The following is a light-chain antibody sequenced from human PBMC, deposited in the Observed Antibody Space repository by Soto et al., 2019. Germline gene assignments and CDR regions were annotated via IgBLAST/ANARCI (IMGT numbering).Light chain of an antibody. CDR3: QQYNGYWT. J-gene: IGKJ1*01. CDR2: EAS. V-gene: IGKV1-5*03. CDR1: QSISGS. Sequence: SASVGDRVTITCRASQSISGSLAWYQQKPGKAPKLLIYEASNLKSGVPSRFSGSGSGTEYTLTISSLQPDDSASYYCQQYNGYWTFGQGTRVEIK.